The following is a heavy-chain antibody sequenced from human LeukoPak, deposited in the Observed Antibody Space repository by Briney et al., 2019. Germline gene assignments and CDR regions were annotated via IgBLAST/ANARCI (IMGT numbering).Heavy chain of an antibody. CDR3: ATEFGGSPRGSLGY. Sequence: SETLSLTCTASGGSIRSYYWSWIRQPPGKRLEWIGFVHNSGSTNYNPSLQSRVTMSVDTSKNQISLRLSSVTAADTAVYYCATEFGGSPRGSLGYWGQGTLVTVSS. V-gene: IGHV4-4*08. J-gene: IGHJ4*02. CDR1: GGSIRSYY. D-gene: IGHD1-26*01. CDR2: VHNSGST.